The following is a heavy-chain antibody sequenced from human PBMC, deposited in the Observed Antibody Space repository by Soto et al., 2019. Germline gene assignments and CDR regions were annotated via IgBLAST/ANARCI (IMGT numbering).Heavy chain of an antibody. CDR2: IIPTFGTA. CDR3: ARERIGTMIVVVTSGFDL. CDR1: GGTFSSYA. Sequence: QVQLVQSGAEVEKPGSSVKVSCKASGGTFSSYAISWVRQAPGQGLEWMGGIIPTFGTANYAQKFQGRVTITADESTSTAYMELSSLRSEDTAVYYCARERIGTMIVVVTSGFDLWGRGTLVTVSS. D-gene: IGHD3-22*01. J-gene: IGHJ2*01. V-gene: IGHV1-69*12.